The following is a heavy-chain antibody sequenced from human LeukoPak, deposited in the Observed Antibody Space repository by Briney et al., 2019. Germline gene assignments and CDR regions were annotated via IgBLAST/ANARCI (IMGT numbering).Heavy chain of an antibody. V-gene: IGHV4-61*10. Sequence: SETLSLTCTVSGGSISSGSYYWSWIRQPAGKGLEWIGYIYYSGSTNYNPSLKSRVTISVDTSKNQFSLKLSSVTAADTAVYYCAKYSSSSGNFDYWGQGTLVTVSS. CDR3: AKYSSSSGNFDY. CDR2: IYYSGST. D-gene: IGHD6-6*01. J-gene: IGHJ4*02. CDR1: GGSISSGSYY.